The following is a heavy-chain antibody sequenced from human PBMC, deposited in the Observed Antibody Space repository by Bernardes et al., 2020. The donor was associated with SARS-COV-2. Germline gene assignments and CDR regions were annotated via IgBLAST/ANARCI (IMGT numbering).Heavy chain of an antibody. V-gene: IGHV3-48*03. CDR1: GFTFSSYE. CDR2: ISSSGSTI. CDR3: ARGGVGWLQLMAAFDI. Sequence: GGSLRLSCAASGFTFSSYEMNWVRQAPGKGLEWVSYISSSGSTIYYADSVKGRFTISRDNAKNSLYLQMNSLRAEDTAVYYCARGGVGWLQLMAAFDIWGQGTMVTVSS. J-gene: IGHJ3*02. D-gene: IGHD5-12*01.